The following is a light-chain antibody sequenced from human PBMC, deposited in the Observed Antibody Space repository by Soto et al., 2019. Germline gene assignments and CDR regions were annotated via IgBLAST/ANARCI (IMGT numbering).Light chain of an antibody. J-gene: IGKJ5*01. Sequence: DIQMTQSPASLSASVGDRVTITCQASQDISTSLAWYQVKPGKAPKLLIYAASTVESGVPSRFSATLSGTEFSLTITSLQPEDFATYYCQQLFCSPITFGQGTRLEIK. CDR3: QQLFCSPIT. CDR1: QDISTS. V-gene: IGKV1-9*01. CDR2: AAS.